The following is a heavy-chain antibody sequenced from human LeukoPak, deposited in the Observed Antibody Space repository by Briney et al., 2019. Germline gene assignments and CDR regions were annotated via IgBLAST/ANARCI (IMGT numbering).Heavy chain of an antibody. CDR3: ARDRAGVPAATAYYYMEV. D-gene: IGHD2-2*01. V-gene: IGHV1-69*05. CDR2: IIPIFGTA. J-gene: IGHJ6*03. CDR1: GGTFSSYA. Sequence: SVKVSCKASGGTFSSYAISWVRRAPGQGLEWMGGIIPIFGTANYAQKFQGRVTITTDESTSTAYMELSSLRSEDTAVYYCARDRAGVPAATAYYYMEVWGKGTTVTVSS.